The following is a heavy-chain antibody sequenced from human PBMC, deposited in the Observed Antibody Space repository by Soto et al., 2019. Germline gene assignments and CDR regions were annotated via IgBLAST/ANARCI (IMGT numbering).Heavy chain of an antibody. J-gene: IGHJ3*02. V-gene: IGHV1-8*01. CDR3: ARGDGYNYDDAFDI. D-gene: IGHD5-12*01. CDR1: GYTFTSYD. CDR2: MNPNSGNT. Sequence: ASVKVSCKASGYTFTSYDINWVRQATGQGLEWMGWMNPNSGNTGYAQKFQGRVTMTRNTSISTAYMELSSLRSEDTAVYYCARGDGYNYDDAFDIWGQGTMVTVSS.